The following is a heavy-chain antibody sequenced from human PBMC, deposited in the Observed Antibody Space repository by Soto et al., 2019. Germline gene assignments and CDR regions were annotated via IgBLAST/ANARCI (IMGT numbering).Heavy chain of an antibody. CDR2: IYWDDDK. V-gene: IGHV2-5*02. D-gene: IGHD3-22*01. Sequence: ESGPTLVNPTQTLTLTCTFSGFSLTTSGVAVGWIRQPPGKALEWLALIYWDDDKRYSPSLKTRLTISKDTSKNQVVLTMTNMDPVDTATYYCARTDYDSSGYYYRYWGQGTLVTVSS. J-gene: IGHJ4*02. CDR1: GFSLTTSGVA. CDR3: ARTDYDSSGYYYRY.